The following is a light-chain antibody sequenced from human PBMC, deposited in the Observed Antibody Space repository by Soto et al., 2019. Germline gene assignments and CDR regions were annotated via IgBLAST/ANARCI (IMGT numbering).Light chain of an antibody. CDR3: SSYTSSITYG. CDR2: DVN. J-gene: IGLJ1*01. Sequence: QSVLTQPASVSASPGQSFTLSCTGASSDVGGYNYVSWYQQRPDEAPKLMIYDVNNRPSGVSNRFSGSKSGNTASLTISGLQAEDEADYYCSSYTSSITYGFGTGTKVTVL. CDR1: SSDVGGYNY. V-gene: IGLV2-14*01.